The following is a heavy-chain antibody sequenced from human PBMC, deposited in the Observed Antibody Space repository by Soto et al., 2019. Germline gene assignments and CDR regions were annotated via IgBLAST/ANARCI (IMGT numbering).Heavy chain of an antibody. CDR1: GFSFSGYT. V-gene: IGHV3-23*01. CDR2: INGGGGTT. J-gene: IGHJ4*02. CDR3: AKDRHPDGIWTFDY. Sequence: GGSLRLSCAASGFSFSGYTMNWVRQAQGNGLEWISGINGGGGTTYYADSVKGRFTISRDDSKNILYLQMNSPRAEDTAIYYCAKDRHPDGIWTFDYWGRGTLVTVSS. D-gene: IGHD3-9*01.